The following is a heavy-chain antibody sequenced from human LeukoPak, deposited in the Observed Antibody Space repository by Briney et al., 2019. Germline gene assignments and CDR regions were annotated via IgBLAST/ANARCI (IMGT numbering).Heavy chain of an antibody. D-gene: IGHD3-10*01. CDR1: GFTFSDYY. J-gene: IGHJ6*03. CDR3: ARLVYGSGSYYYYMDV. CDR2: ISSSGSTI. V-gene: IGHV3-11*01. Sequence: GGSLRLSCAASGFTFSDYYMSWIRQAPGKVLEWVSYISSSGSTIYYADSVKGRFTISRDNAKNSLYLQMNSLRAEDTAVYYCARLVYGSGSYYYYMDVWGKGTTVTVSS.